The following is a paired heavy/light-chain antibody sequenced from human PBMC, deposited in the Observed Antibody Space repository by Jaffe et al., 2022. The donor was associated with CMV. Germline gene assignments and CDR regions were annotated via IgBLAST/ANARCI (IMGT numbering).Light chain of an antibody. CDR1: QVISSY. CDR3: QQVNSIPLT. V-gene: IGKV1-9*01. Sequence: DIQLTQSPSFLSASVGDRVTITCRASQVISSYLAWYQQKPGKAPKLLICGASTLQTGVPSRFSGSESGTEFTLTISSLQPEDFATYYCQQVNSIPLTFGGGTKVEIK. CDR2: GAS. J-gene: IGKJ4*01.
Heavy chain of an antibody. CDR3: ARRVQGYSYCSSYFDY. V-gene: IGHV4-39*02. CDR2: IYYSGDT. J-gene: IGHJ4*02. CDR1: DGSISSSAYY. Sequence: QLQLQESGPGLVKPSETLSLTCSVTDGSISSSAYYWDWIRQPPGEGLEWIGSIYYSGDTYYNSSLKSRVTISVDMSKNHFSLRLSSVTAADTAVYYCARRVQGYSYCSSYFDYWGQGILVTVSS. D-gene: IGHD5-18*01.